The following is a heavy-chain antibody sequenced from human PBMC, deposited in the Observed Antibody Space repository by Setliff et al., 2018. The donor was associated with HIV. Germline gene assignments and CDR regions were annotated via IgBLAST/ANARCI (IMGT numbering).Heavy chain of an antibody. CDR3: ANLWELGA. V-gene: IGHV3-48*03. D-gene: IGHD3-16*01. Sequence: SSFDMNWVRQAPGKGLDWVSYMSGSGTTIYYADSVKGRFTIPRDNARTSLFLEMRSLRDEDTAVYLCANLWELGAWGQGTLVTVSS. CDR1: SSFD. CDR2: MSGSGTTI. J-gene: IGHJ5*02.